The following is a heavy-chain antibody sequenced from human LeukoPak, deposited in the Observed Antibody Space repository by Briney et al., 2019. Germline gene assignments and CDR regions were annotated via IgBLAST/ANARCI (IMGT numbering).Heavy chain of an antibody. Sequence: GGSLRLSCAASGFTVSSNYMSWVRQAPGKGLEWVSLIYSDGSTYYADSVKGRFTISTHNSKNTLYLQMNSLTAEDTAVYYCARELVDIVVVPAAKPNYYYYGMDVWGQGTTVTVSS. CDR3: ARELVDIVVVPAAKPNYYYYGMDV. V-gene: IGHV3-53*04. CDR2: IYSDGST. CDR1: GFTVSSNY. J-gene: IGHJ6*02. D-gene: IGHD2-2*03.